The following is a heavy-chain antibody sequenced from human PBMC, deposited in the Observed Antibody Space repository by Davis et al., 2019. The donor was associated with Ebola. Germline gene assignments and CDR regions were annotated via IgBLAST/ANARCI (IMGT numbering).Heavy chain of an antibody. CDR2: IYYSGST. CDR3: ARRSQPGVVIIEDDYFDY. D-gene: IGHD3-10*01. V-gene: IGHV4-39*01. Sequence: SETLSLTCTVSGGSISSSSYYWGWIRQPPGKGLEWIGSIYYSGSTYYNPSLKSRVTISVDTSKNQFSLKLSSVTAADTAVYYCARRSQPGVVIIEDDYFDYWGQGTLVTVSS. J-gene: IGHJ4*02. CDR1: GGSISSSSYY.